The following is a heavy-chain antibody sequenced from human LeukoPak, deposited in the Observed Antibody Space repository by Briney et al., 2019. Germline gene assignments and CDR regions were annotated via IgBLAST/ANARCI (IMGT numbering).Heavy chain of an antibody. CDR1: GFTFSSYE. J-gene: IGHJ4*02. Sequence: GGSLRLSCAASGFTFSSYEVNWVRQAPGKGLEWVSYIGSSGSTIYYADSVKGRFTISRDNAKNSLCLQMNSLRAEDTAVYYCARGLIAAAAPFDYWGQGTLVTVSS. D-gene: IGHD6-13*01. CDR2: IGSSGSTI. CDR3: ARGLIAAAAPFDY. V-gene: IGHV3-48*03.